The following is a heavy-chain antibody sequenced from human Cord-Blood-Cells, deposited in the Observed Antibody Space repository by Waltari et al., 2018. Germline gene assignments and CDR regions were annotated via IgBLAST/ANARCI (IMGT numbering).Heavy chain of an antibody. CDR3: ARQPYDFWSGYYLDY. Sequence: QPPGKGLEWIGSIYYSGSTYYNPSLKSRVTISVDTSKNQFSLKLSSVTAADTAVYYCARQPYDFWSGYYLDYWGQGTLVTVSS. D-gene: IGHD3-3*01. J-gene: IGHJ4*02. CDR2: IYYSGST. V-gene: IGHV4-39*01.